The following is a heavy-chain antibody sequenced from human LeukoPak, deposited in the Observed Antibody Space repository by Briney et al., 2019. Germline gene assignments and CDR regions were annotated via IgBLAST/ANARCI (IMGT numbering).Heavy chain of an antibody. CDR3: ARFGGVFLSRYFEWYGMDV. CDR2: IKPDGSEK. D-gene: IGHD3-9*01. J-gene: IGHJ6*02. CDR1: GFTFSRYW. Sequence: PGGSLRLSCAGSGFTFSRYWMNWVRQAPGKGRKWVANIKPDGSEKYYVDSVKGRFTISTDNAKNSLYLQMNSLRAENTAVYYCARFGGVFLSRYFEWYGMDVWGQGTTVIVSS. V-gene: IGHV3-7*01.